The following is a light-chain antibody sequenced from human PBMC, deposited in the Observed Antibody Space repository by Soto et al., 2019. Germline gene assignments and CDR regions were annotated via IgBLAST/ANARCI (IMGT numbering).Light chain of an antibody. CDR3: QHYNSYSAA. V-gene: IGKV1-5*03. Sequence: DIQMTQSPSTLSGSVGDRVTITCRASQTISSWLAWYQQKPGKAPKLLIYKASTLKSGVPSRFSCGGSGTEFTLTISSLQPYDFATYYCQHYNSYSAAFGQGTKVELK. CDR2: KAS. CDR1: QTISSW. J-gene: IGKJ1*01.